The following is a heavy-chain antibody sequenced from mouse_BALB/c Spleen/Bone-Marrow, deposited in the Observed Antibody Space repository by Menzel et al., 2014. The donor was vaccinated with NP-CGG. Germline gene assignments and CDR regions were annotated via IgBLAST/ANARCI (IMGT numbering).Heavy chain of an antibody. J-gene: IGHJ4*01. D-gene: IGHD2-14*01. CDR1: GYTFTSYY. Sequence: QVQLQQSGAELVKPGASVKLSCKASGYTFTSYYMYWVKQRPGQGLEWIGEINPSNGGTNFNEKFNSKATLTVDKSSSTAYMQLSSLTSEDSAVYYCTRREYYRYDRAMDYWGQGTSVTVSS. CDR2: INPSNGGT. V-gene: IGHV1S81*02. CDR3: TRREYYRYDRAMDY.